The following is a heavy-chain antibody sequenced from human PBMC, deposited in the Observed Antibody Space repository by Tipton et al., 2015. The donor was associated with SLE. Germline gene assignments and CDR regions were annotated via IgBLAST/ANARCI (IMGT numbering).Heavy chain of an antibody. D-gene: IGHD2-2*01. Sequence: TLSLTCAVYGGSFSGYYWSWIRQPPEKGLVWIGEISHSGSTNYNPSLKSRVTISVDSSKNQFSLKLSSVTAADAAVYYCVRGYCSSTSCYYYYMDVWGKGTTVTVSS. CDR2: ISHSGST. CDR3: VRGYCSSTSCYYYYMDV. J-gene: IGHJ6*03. CDR1: GGSFSGYY. V-gene: IGHV4-34*01.